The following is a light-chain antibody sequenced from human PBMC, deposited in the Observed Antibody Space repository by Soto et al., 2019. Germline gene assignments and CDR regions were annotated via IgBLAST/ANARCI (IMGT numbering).Light chain of an antibody. Sequence: SVLTQPPSVSGAPGQRATISCTGSSSNIGSTYDVQWYQQLPGTAPKLLIHGNTDRPSGVPDRFSGSKSGTSASLAITGLQADDEADYYCQSYDDSLSVHYVFGTGTKVTVL. V-gene: IGLV1-40*01. CDR2: GNT. J-gene: IGLJ1*01. CDR1: SSNIGSTYD. CDR3: QSYDDSLSVHYV.